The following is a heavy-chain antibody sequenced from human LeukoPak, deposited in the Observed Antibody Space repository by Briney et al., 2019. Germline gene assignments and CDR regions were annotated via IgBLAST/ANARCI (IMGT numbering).Heavy chain of an antibody. CDR2: IYYSGST. Sequence: SETLTLTCTVSGGSISSSTYYWVWIRQPPGKGLEWIATIYYSGSTYYNPSLKSRFTISVDTSNNQFSLTLSSVTAADTAMYYCARHSDYVGDSSLDTDAFDVWGRGTMVTVSS. J-gene: IGHJ3*01. CDR3: ARHSDYVGDSSLDTDAFDV. CDR1: GGSISSSTYY. D-gene: IGHD4-23*01. V-gene: IGHV4-39*01.